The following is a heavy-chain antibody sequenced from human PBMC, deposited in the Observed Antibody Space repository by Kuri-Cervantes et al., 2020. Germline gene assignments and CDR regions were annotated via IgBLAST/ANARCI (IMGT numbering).Heavy chain of an antibody. CDR3: AKGFGGSRYAMDV. CDR1: GGSISSYY. CDR2: IYYSGST. J-gene: IGHJ6*02. V-gene: IGHV4-59*13. Sequence: GSLRLSCTVSGGSISSYYWSWIRQPPGKGLEWIGYIYYSGSTNYNPSLKSRVTISVDTSKNQFSLKLSSVTAADTAVYYCAKGFGGSRYAMDVWGQGTTVTVSS. D-gene: IGHD1-26*01.